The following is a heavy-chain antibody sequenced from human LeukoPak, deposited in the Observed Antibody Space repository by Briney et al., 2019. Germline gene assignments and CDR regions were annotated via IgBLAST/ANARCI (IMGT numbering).Heavy chain of an antibody. Sequence: PSETLSLTCAVYGGSFSGYYWSWIRQPPGKGLEWIGEINHSGSTNYNPSLKSRVTISVDTSKNQFSLKLSSVTAADTAVYYCARQGIQLWLPFDYWGQGTLVTVSS. V-gene: IGHV4-34*01. CDR1: GGSFSGYY. CDR2: INHSGST. CDR3: ARQGIQLWLPFDY. D-gene: IGHD5-18*01. J-gene: IGHJ4*02.